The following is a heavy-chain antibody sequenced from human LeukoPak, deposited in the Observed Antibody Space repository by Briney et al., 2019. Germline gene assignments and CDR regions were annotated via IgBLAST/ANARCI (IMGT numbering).Heavy chain of an antibody. Sequence: SQTLSLTCTVSGYSISSGYYWGWIRQPPGKGLEWIGSIYHSGSTYYNPSLKSRVTISVDTSKNQFSLRLSSVTAADTAVYYCARDPLYYAFDYWGQGTLVTVSS. J-gene: IGHJ4*02. CDR1: GYSISSGYY. CDR2: IYHSGST. CDR3: ARDPLYYAFDY. D-gene: IGHD3-10*01. V-gene: IGHV4-38-2*02.